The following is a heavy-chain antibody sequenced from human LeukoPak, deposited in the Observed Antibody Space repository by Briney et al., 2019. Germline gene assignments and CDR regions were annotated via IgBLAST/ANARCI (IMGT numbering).Heavy chain of an antibody. Sequence: QPGGSLRLSCAASGFTFSSYAMPWVRQAPGKGLEWVAVISYDGSNKYYADSVKGRFTTSRDNSKNTLYLQMNSLRAEDTAVYYCAREGYSYGYFDYWGQGTLVTVSS. V-gene: IGHV3-30-3*01. CDR2: ISYDGSNK. CDR3: AREGYSYGYFDY. CDR1: GFTFSSYA. D-gene: IGHD5-18*01. J-gene: IGHJ4*02.